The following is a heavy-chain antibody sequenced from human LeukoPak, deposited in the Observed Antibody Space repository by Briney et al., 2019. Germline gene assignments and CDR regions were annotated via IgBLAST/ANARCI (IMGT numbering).Heavy chain of an antibody. CDR2: IYTGGST. D-gene: IGHD3-3*01. J-gene: IGHJ4*02. Sequence: GGSLRLSCAASGSGFTVSSNYMSWVRQAPGKGLEWVSVIYTGGSTYYADSVKGRFTISRDNSKNTLYLQMNSLRAEDTAVYYCASSRFWGGFTVNYWGQGTLVTVSS. CDR3: ASSRFWGGFTVNY. V-gene: IGHV3-53*01. CDR1: GSGFTVSSNY.